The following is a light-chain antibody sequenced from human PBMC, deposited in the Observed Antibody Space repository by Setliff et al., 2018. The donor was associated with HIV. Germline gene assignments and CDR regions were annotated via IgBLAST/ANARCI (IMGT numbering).Light chain of an antibody. V-gene: IGLV2-14*03. Sequence: QSALTQPRSVSGSPGQSVTISCTGTSSDIGGYNYVSWYQQHPGKAPKFMIYDVSNRPSGISNRFSGSKSGNTASLTISGLQAEDEADYYCSSYTTSSTYVFGTGTKVTVL. CDR1: SSDIGGYNY. CDR3: SSYTTSSTYV. CDR2: DVS. J-gene: IGLJ1*01.